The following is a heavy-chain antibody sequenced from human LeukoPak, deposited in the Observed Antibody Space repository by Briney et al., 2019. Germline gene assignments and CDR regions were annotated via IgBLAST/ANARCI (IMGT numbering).Heavy chain of an antibody. CDR3: ARGEGSYRPLDY. Sequence: PSETLSLTCTVSGYSISSGYYWGWIRQPPGKGLEWIGYIYYSGSTNYNPSLKSRVTISVDTSKNQFSLKLSSVTAADTAVYYCARGEGSYRPLDYWGQGTLVTVSS. D-gene: IGHD3-16*02. J-gene: IGHJ4*02. CDR2: IYYSGST. V-gene: IGHV4-61*01. CDR1: GYSISSGYY.